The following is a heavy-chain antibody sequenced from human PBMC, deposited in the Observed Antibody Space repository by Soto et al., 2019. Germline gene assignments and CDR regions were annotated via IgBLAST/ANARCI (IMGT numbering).Heavy chain of an antibody. CDR1: GYTLTELS. V-gene: IGHV1-24*01. D-gene: IGHD2-15*01. Sequence: GASVKVSCKVSGYTLTELSMHWVRQAPGKGLEWMGGFDPEDGETIYAQKFQGRVTMTEDKSTDTAYMELSSLRSEDTAVYYCARVGSPPYCSGGSCYGHFDYWGQGTLVTVSS. CDR2: FDPEDGET. CDR3: ARVGSPPYCSGGSCYGHFDY. J-gene: IGHJ4*02.